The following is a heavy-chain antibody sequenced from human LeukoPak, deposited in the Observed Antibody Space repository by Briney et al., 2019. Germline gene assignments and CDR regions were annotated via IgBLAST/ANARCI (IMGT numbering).Heavy chain of an antibody. D-gene: IGHD3-3*01. CDR1: GFTFSAVG. CDR3: ARGRFWSGYTFDY. Sequence: GGSLRLSCAASGFTFSAVGMDWVRQAPGRGLEWVSYISSCTSTTYYADSVKGRFTISRDNAKNSLYLQLNSPRDEDTSEYFCARGRFWSGYTFDYWGQGTLVAVSS. V-gene: IGHV3-48*02. J-gene: IGHJ4*02. CDR2: ISSCTSTT.